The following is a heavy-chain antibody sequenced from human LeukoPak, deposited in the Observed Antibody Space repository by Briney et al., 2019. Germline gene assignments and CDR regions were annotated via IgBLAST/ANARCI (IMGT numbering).Heavy chain of an antibody. CDR2: INSNSGGT. J-gene: IGHJ4*02. Sequence: RASVKVSCKASGYTFIDYYIHWVRQAPGQGLEWMGWINSNSGGTNYAQKFQGRVTMTRDTSISTAYMELSRLRSDDTAVYYCVRQVSDCWGQGTLVTVSS. V-gene: IGHV1-2*02. CDR1: GYTFIDYY. CDR3: VRQVSDC. D-gene: IGHD1-14*01.